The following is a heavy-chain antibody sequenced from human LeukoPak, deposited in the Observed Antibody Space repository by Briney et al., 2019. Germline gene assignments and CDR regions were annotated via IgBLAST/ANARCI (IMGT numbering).Heavy chain of an antibody. J-gene: IGHJ4*02. CDR1: GYTFTGYY. Sequence: AASVKVSCKASGYTFTGYYMHWVRQAPGQGLEWIGWINPNSGGTNYAQKFQGRVTMTRDTSISTAYMELSRLRSDDTAVYYCARGRRIVVVPAATTTKFDYWGQGTLVTVSS. D-gene: IGHD2-2*01. V-gene: IGHV1-2*02. CDR2: INPNSGGT. CDR3: ARGRRIVVVPAATTTKFDY.